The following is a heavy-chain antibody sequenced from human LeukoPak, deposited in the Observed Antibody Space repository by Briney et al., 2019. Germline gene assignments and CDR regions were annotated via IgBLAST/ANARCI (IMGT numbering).Heavy chain of an antibody. CDR3: ARALQGYLTFDY. J-gene: IGHJ4*02. D-gene: IGHD1-1*01. V-gene: IGHV3-21*01. CDR2: ISSSSYI. CDR1: GFTFSSYN. Sequence: GGSLRLSCAASGFTFSSYNMNWVRQAPGKGLEWVSSISSSSYIYYADSVKGRFTISRDNAKNSVYLQMNSLRAEDTAVYYCARALQGYLTFDYWGQGMLVTVSS.